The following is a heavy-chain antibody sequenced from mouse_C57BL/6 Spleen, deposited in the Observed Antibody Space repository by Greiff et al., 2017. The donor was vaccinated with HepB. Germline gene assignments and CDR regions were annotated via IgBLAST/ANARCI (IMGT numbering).Heavy chain of an antibody. CDR2: ISSGSSTI. V-gene: IGHV5-17*01. D-gene: IGHD1-1*01. Sequence: EVQRVESGGGLVKPGGSLKLSCAASGFTFSDYGMHWVRQAPEKGLEWVAYISSGSSTIYYADTVKGRFTISRDNAKNTLFLQLASLRSEDTAMYYCAYDDFDYWGQGTTLTVSS. CDR3: AYDDFDY. J-gene: IGHJ2*01. CDR1: GFTFSDYG.